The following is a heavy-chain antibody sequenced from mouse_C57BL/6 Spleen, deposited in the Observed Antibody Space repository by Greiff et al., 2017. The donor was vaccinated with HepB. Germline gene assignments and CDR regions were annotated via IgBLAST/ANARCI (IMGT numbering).Heavy chain of an antibody. CDR2: IDPSDSYT. CDR1: GYTFTSYW. CDR3: ARRYYAMDY. Sequence: VQLQQPGAELVKPGASVKLSCKASGYTFTSYWMQWVKQRPGQGLEWIGEIDPSDSYTNYNQKFKGKATLTVDTSSSTAYMQLSSLTSEDSAVYYCARRYYAMDYWGQGTSVTVSS. V-gene: IGHV1-50*01. J-gene: IGHJ4*01.